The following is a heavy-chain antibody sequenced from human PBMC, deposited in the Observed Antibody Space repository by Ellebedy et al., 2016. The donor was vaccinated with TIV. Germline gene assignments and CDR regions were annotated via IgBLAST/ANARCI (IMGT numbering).Heavy chain of an antibody. D-gene: IGHD5/OR15-5a*01. J-gene: IGHJ4*02. CDR1: GYTFTDFF. CDR3: ALGVVSLFDY. CDR2: ANPSAGTT. Sequence: ASVKVSCXTSGYTFTDFFMYWVRQAPGQGLEWMGIANPSAGTTTYAQKFQGRVTMTSDTSTSTVYMELSSLRSEDTAVYYCALGVVSLFDYWGQGTLVTVSS. V-gene: IGHV1-46*01.